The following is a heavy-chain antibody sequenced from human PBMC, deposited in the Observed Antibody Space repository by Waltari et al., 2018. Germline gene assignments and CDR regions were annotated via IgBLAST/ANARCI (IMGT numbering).Heavy chain of an antibody. CDR2: ISGSGNTI. Sequence: DVQLVESGGGLVQRGGSLRLSCAPSGFPFGSYGLNWVRQAPGKGLEWVSYISGSGNTIAYGDSLKGRFTVSRDNAQNSLFLQMHSLRADDTAVYYCARDYIYGGFFEDWGQGSLVTVSS. J-gene: IGHJ4*02. CDR1: GFPFGSYG. D-gene: IGHD3-3*01. V-gene: IGHV3-48*03. CDR3: ARDYIYGGFFED.